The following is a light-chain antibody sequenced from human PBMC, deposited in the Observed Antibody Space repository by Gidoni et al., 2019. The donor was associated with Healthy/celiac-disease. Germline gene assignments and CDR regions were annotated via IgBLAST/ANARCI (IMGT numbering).Light chain of an antibody. V-gene: IGKV4-1*01. CDR1: QSVLYSSNNKNY. Sequence: DIVMTQSPDSLAASLGERATINCKSSQSVLYSSNNKNYLAWYQQKPGQPPKLLIYWVSTRESGVPDRFSGSGSGTDFTLTISSLQAEDVAVYYCQQYYSTLWTFGQGTKVEIK. CDR2: WVS. CDR3: QQYYSTLWT. J-gene: IGKJ1*01.